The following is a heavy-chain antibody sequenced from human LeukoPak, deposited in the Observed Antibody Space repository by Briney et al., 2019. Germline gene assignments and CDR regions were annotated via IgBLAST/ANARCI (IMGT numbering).Heavy chain of an antibody. Sequence: GGSLGLSCTVSGFTLSSYEMSWVRQAPGKGLEWVANIKQDGSEEYYVDSVKGRFTISTDNAKNSLYLQMNSLRAEDTAVYYCARDAYYDFWSGYPRYFDYWGQGTLVTVSS. CDR1: GFTLSSYE. CDR2: IKQDGSEE. CDR3: ARDAYYDFWSGYPRYFDY. V-gene: IGHV3-7*01. D-gene: IGHD3-3*01. J-gene: IGHJ4*02.